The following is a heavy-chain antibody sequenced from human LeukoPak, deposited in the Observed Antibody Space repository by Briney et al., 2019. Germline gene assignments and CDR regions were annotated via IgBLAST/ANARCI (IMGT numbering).Heavy chain of an antibody. CDR1: GGTFISHA. Sequence: ASVKVSCKASGGTFISHAISWVRQAPGQGLEWMGGIIPIFGTAKYAQKFQGRVTITAEESTSTAYMELSSLRSEDTAVYYCARDSSEFRSLIPHWGQGTLATVSS. J-gene: IGHJ1*01. V-gene: IGHV1-69*13. CDR3: ARDSSEFRSLIPH. D-gene: IGHD2-21*01. CDR2: IIPIFGTA.